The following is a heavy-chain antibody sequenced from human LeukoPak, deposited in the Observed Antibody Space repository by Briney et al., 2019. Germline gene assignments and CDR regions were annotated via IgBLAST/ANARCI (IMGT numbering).Heavy chain of an antibody. Sequence: GESLKISCKGSGYSFTSYWIGWVRQMPGKGLEWMGIIYPGDSDTRYSPSFQGQVTISADKSISTAYLQWSSLKASDTAMYYCARLRGSGYDHYYYYYMDVWGKGTTVTISS. J-gene: IGHJ6*03. CDR1: GYSFTSYW. CDR2: IYPGDSDT. CDR3: ARLRGSGYDHYYYYYMDV. D-gene: IGHD5-12*01. V-gene: IGHV5-51*01.